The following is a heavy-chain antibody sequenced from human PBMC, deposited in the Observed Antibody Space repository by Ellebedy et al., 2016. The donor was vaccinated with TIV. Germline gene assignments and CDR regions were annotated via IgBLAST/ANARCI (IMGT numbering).Heavy chain of an antibody. V-gene: IGHV5-51*01. CDR3: ARQREMVRGVLRGMDI. D-gene: IGHD3-10*01. CDR2: IYPGDSDT. CDR1: GYRFTNYW. J-gene: IGHJ6*02. Sequence: GESLKISXKASGYRFTNYWIGWVRQLPGKGLEYMGIIYPGDSDTRYSPSFQGQVTISADTSINTAYLQWSSLKASDTAIYYCARQREMVRGVLRGMDIWGQGTTVTASS.